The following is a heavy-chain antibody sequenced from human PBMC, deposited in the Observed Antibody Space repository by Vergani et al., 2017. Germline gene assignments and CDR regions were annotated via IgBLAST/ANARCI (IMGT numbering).Heavy chain of an antibody. D-gene: IGHD3-10*01. CDR3: ARGFTMVRGVRASWFDP. J-gene: IGHJ5*02. CDR1: GGSISSYY. V-gene: IGHV4-59*08. CDR2: IYYSGST. Sequence: QVQLQESGPGLVKPSETLSLTCTVSGGSISSYYWSWIRQPPGKGLEWIGYIYYSGSTNYNPSLKSRVTISVDTSKNQFSLKLSSVTAADTAVYYCARGFTMVRGVRASWFDPWGQGTLVTVSS.